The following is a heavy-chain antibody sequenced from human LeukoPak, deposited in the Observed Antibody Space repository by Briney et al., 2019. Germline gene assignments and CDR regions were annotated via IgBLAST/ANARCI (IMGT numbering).Heavy chain of an antibody. D-gene: IGHD6-19*01. Sequence: GGSLRLSCAASGFTFNAYAMHWVRQAPGKGLEWVSSISSSSSYIYYADSVKGRFTISRDNAKNSLYLQMNSLRAEDTAVYYCARVISGWGFDYWGQGTLVTVSS. CDR2: ISSSSSYI. J-gene: IGHJ4*02. CDR3: ARVISGWGFDY. CDR1: GFTFNAYA. V-gene: IGHV3-21*01.